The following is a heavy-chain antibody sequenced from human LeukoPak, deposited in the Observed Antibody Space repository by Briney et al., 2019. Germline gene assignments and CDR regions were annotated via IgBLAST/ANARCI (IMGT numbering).Heavy chain of an antibody. CDR1: GGSISSDLYY. CDR3: AGGAYGSGSYAKWFDP. Sequence: SETLSLTCTVSGGSISSDLYYWIWIRQPAGKGLEWIGRIYSSGTTNYNPSLKSRVTISVERSKNQVSLMLNSVTAADTAVYYCAGGAYGSGSYAKWFDPWGQGTLVIVSS. D-gene: IGHD3-10*01. CDR2: IYSSGTT. J-gene: IGHJ5*02. V-gene: IGHV4-61*02.